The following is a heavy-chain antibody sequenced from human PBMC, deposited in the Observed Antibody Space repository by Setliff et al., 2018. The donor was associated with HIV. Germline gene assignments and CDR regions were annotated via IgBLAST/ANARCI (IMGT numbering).Heavy chain of an antibody. CDR2: IYPGDSET. V-gene: IGHV5-51*01. CDR1: GYFFLSSW. D-gene: IGHD2-21*01. CDR3: TKHPLRPGIAGYFYYIDA. Sequence: GESLKISCQGSGYFFLSSWIGWVRQVPGKGLEWVAIIYPGDSETRYSPSFEGQVTVSADKSITTAYLQWSSLRASDTATYYCTKHPLRPGIAGYFYYIDARGTGTTVTVSS. J-gene: IGHJ6*03.